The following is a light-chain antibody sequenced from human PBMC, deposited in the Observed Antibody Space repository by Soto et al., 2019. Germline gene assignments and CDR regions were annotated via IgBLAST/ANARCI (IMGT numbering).Light chain of an antibody. J-gene: IGLJ1*01. V-gene: IGLV2-11*01. CDR3: CSYAGSYTYV. CDR2: DVS. CDR1: SSDVGGYHY. Sequence: QSALTQPRSVSVSPGQSVTISCTGTSSDVGGYHYVSWYQQHPGKAPKLMIYDVSKRPSGVPDRFSGSKSGNTASLAISGLQAEDEADYYCCSYAGSYTYVFGTGTKVTVL.